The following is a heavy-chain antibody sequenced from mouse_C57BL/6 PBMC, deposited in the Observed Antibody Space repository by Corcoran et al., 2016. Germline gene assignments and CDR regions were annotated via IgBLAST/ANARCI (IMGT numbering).Heavy chain of an antibody. CDR3: ARDPTYYYGSSSFDY. Sequence: DVQLQESGPGLVKPSQSLSLTCSVTGYSITSGYYWNWIRQFPGNKLEWMGYISYDGSNNYNPSLKNRISITRDTSKNQFFLKLNSVTTEDTATYYCARDPTYYYGSSSFDYWGQGTTLTVSS. CDR2: ISYDGSN. V-gene: IGHV3-6*01. D-gene: IGHD1-1*01. CDR1: GYSITSGYY. J-gene: IGHJ2*01.